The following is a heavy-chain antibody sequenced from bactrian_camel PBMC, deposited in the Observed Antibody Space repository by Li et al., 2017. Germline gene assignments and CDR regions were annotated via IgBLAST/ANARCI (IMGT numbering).Heavy chain of an antibody. CDR2: IRRDGDE. CDR1: GYISSRHC. D-gene: IGHD3*01. V-gene: IGHV3S67*01. Sequence: DVQLVESGGGSVQAGGSLRLSCAHSGYISSRHCMGWFRQAPGKAREGIAGIRRDGDEYYADSVKGRFTISLDNAKNIIYLQMSSLTPDDTAMFYCAAGTRIIVGDYCDGITAWGQGTQVTVS. J-gene: IGHJ6*01. CDR3: AAGTRIIVGDYCDGITA.